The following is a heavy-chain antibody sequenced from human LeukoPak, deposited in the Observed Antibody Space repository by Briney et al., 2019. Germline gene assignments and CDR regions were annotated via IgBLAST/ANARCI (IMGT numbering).Heavy chain of an antibody. Sequence: SETLSLTCTVSGGSISSNYWNWIRLPPGRGLEWIGCIYYSGSTHYSPSLKSRVTISLDTSKSQFSLKLTSVTAADTAVYYCAKARDSNIWYPFDYWGQGTLVTVSS. V-gene: IGHV4-59*01. J-gene: IGHJ4*02. CDR2: IYYSGST. CDR3: AKARDSNIWYPFDY. CDR1: GGSISSNY. D-gene: IGHD6-13*01.